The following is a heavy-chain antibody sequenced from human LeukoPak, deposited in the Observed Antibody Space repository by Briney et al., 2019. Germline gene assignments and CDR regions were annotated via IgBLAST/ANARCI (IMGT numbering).Heavy chain of an antibody. Sequence: QSGGSLRLSCAGSGCTFSSYAMSWVRQAPGKGLEWVSAISGSGGSTYYADSVKGRFTISRDNSKNTLYLQMNSLRAEDTAVYYCAKVPSSWYYFDYWGQGTLVTVSS. J-gene: IGHJ4*02. D-gene: IGHD6-13*01. CDR2: ISGSGGST. CDR3: AKVPSSWYYFDY. V-gene: IGHV3-23*01. CDR1: GCTFSSYA.